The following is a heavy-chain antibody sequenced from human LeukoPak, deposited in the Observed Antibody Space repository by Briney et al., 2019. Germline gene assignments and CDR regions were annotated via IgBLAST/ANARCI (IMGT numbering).Heavy chain of an antibody. V-gene: IGHV4-38-2*01. J-gene: IGHJ4*02. CDR2: IYHSGST. Sequence: SETLSLTCAVSGYSISSGYYWGWIRQPPGKGLEWIGSIYHSGSTYYNSSLKSRVTISVDTSKNQFSLKLSSVTAADTAVYFCARYGSGNYFDYWGQGTLVTVSS. CDR1: GYSISSGYY. D-gene: IGHD3-10*01. CDR3: ARYGSGNYFDY.